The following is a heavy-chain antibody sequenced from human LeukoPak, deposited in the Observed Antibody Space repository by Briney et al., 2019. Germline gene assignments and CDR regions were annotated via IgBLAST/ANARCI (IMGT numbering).Heavy chain of an antibody. Sequence: GGSLRLSCAASGFTFSSYGMHWVRQAPGKGLEWVAVTSYDGSNKYYADSVKGRFTISRDNSKNTLYLQMNSLRAEDTAVYYCAKDVRLDWSQLGYWGQGTLVTVSS. D-gene: IGHD3-9*01. V-gene: IGHV3-30*18. CDR1: GFTFSSYG. CDR3: AKDVRLDWSQLGY. J-gene: IGHJ4*02. CDR2: TSYDGSNK.